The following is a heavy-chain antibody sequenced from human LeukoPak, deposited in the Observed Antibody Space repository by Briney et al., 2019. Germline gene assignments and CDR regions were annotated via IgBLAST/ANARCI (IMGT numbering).Heavy chain of an antibody. D-gene: IGHD5-18*01. CDR1: GYTFTSYG. V-gene: IGHV1-18*01. J-gene: IGHJ6*03. CDR3: ARAWGYTATHNLVQTSYMDV. CDR2: ISAYNGNT. Sequence: ASVKVSCKASGYTFTSYGISWVRQAPGQGLEWMGWISAYNGNTNYAQKFQGRVTITADESTSTAYMELSSLRSDDTAVYYCARAWGYTATHNLVQTSYMDVWGKGTTVTVSS.